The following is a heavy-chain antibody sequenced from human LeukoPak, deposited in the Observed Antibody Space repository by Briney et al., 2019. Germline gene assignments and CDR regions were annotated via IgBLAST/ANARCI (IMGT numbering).Heavy chain of an antibody. CDR3: GKGSLAVAATPLDF. V-gene: IGHV3-11*01. J-gene: IGHJ4*02. CDR1: GFTFSNAW. Sequence: GGSLRLSCAASGFTFSNAWMSWVRQAPGKGLEWISYISSRSTTIYYADSVKGRFTISRDNGKNTVYLQMNNLRVDDTAVFYCGKGSLAVAATPLDFWGQGTLVTVSS. CDR2: ISSRSTTI. D-gene: IGHD6-19*01.